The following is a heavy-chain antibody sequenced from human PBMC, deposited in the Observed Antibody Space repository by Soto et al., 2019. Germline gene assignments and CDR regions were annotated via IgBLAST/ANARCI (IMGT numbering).Heavy chain of an antibody. J-gene: IGHJ5*02. CDR1: GYTFTSYD. CDR2: MNPNSGNT. D-gene: IGHD3-16*01. CDR3: ARAPSPRMITSLNWFDP. Sequence: GASVNVSCKASGYTFTSYDINWVRQATGQGLEWMGWMNPNSGNTGYAQKFQGRVTMTRNTSISTAYMELSSLRSEDTAVYYCARAPSPRMITSLNWFDPWGQGTLVTVSS. V-gene: IGHV1-8*01.